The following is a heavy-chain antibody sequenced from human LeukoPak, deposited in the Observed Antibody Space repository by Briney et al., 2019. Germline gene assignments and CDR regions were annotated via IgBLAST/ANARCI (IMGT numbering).Heavy chain of an antibody. CDR2: IYYSGST. Sequence: MASETLSLTCTVSGGSISSSSYYWGWIRQPPGKGLEWIGSIYYSGSTSYNPSLKSRVTISVDTSKNQFSLKLSSVTAADTAVYYCARHGVGATLKGAFDIWGQGTMVTVSS. D-gene: IGHD1-26*01. J-gene: IGHJ3*02. CDR1: GGSISSSSYY. V-gene: IGHV4-39*01. CDR3: ARHGVGATLKGAFDI.